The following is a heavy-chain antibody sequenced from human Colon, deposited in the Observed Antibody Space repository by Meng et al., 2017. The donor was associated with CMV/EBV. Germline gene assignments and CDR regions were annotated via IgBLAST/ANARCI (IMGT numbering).Heavy chain of an antibody. CDR3: ARASYCSNGSCNSANFDY. D-gene: IGHD2-15*01. Sequence: SETLSLTCAVYVGSFSDYYWSWIRQPPGKGLEWIGEINHSGSAKYNPSLKSRVTISVDTSKNQFSLKLNSMTAADTAVYYCARASYCSNGSCNSANFDYWGQGTLVTVSS. CDR1: VGSFSDYY. J-gene: IGHJ4*02. V-gene: IGHV4-34*01. CDR2: INHSGSA.